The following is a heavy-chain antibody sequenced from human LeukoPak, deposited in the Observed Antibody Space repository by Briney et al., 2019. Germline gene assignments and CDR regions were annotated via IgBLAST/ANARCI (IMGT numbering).Heavy chain of an antibody. J-gene: IGHJ1*01. D-gene: IGHD3-10*01. Sequence: ASVKVSCKPSGYTFSDSYIHWVRQAPGVGLQWMGRISPNNGDTNYAEDFQGRVTMTRDTSVRTAYMELTRLTLNDKAVYYCVRSPIGASAYWGRGTLVTVSS. CDR3: VRSPIGASAY. CDR1: GYTFSDSY. CDR2: ISPNNGDT. V-gene: IGHV1-2*06.